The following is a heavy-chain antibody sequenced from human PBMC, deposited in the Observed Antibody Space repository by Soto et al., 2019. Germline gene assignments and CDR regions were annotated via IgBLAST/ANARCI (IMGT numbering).Heavy chain of an antibody. CDR3: ARDDARLWFGECNWFDP. CDR1: GYTFTGYY. Sequence: QVQLVQSGAEVKKPGASVKVSCKASGYTFTGYYMHWVRQAPGQGLEWMGWINPNSGGTNYAQKFQGRVTMTRDTSISTAYMELSRLRSDDTAVYYCARDDARLWFGECNWFDPWGQGTLVTVSS. D-gene: IGHD3-10*01. V-gene: IGHV1-2*02. J-gene: IGHJ5*02. CDR2: INPNSGGT.